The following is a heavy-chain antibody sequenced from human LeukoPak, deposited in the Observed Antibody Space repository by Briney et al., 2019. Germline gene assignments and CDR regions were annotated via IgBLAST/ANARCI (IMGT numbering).Heavy chain of an antibody. CDR3: ARYRVPADAFDI. D-gene: IGHD1-14*01. V-gene: IGHV4-38-2*02. J-gene: IGHJ3*02. CDR1: GGSISSGYY. CDR2: IYHSGST. Sequence: PSETLCLTCTVSGGSISSGYYWGWIRQPPGKGLEWIGSIYHSGSTYYNPSLKSRVTISVDTSKNQFSLKLSSVTAADTAVYYCARYRVPADAFDIWGQGTMVTVSS.